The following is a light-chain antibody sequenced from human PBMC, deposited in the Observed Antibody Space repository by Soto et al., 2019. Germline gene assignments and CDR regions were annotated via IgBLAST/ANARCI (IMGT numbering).Light chain of an antibody. V-gene: IGLV3-21*04. CDR1: NIGSKS. Sequence: SYELTQPPSVSVAPGKTARITCGGTNIGSKSVHWYQQKPGQAPVLVIYYDSDRPSGILERFSGSNSGNTATLTISRVEAGDEADYYCQVWDSSSDQDVVFGGGTKLTVL. CDR3: QVWDSSSDQDVV. J-gene: IGLJ2*01. CDR2: YDS.